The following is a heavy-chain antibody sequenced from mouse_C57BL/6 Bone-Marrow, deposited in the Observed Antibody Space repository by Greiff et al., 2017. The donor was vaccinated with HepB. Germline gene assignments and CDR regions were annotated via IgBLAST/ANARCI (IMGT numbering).Heavy chain of an antibody. J-gene: IGHJ3*01. Sequence: EVKLVESGGGLVKPGGSLKLSCAASGFTFSDYGMHWVRQAPEKGLEWVAYISSGSSTIYYADTVKGRFTISRDNAKNTLFLQMTSLRSEDTAMYYCARPLIRAWFAYWGQGTLVTVSA. CDR1: GFTFSDYG. CDR2: ISSGSSTI. CDR3: ARPLIRAWFAY. V-gene: IGHV5-17*01.